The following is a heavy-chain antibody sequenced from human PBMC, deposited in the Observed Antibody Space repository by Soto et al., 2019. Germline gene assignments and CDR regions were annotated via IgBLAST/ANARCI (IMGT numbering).Heavy chain of an antibody. V-gene: IGHV1-2*04. CDR1: GYTFTRYY. CDR2: INPNSGGT. J-gene: IGHJ6*02. Sequence: AAEKVPRKASGYTFTRYYMHWVRQAPGQGLEWMGWINPNSGGTNYAQKFQGWVTMTRDTSISTAYMELSRLRSDDTAVYYCARDLWGYSYGYSYYYYGMDVWGQGTTVTVSS. D-gene: IGHD5-18*01. CDR3: ARDLWGYSYGYSYYYYGMDV.